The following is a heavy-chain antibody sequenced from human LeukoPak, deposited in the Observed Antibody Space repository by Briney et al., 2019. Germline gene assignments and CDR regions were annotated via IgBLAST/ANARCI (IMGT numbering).Heavy chain of an antibody. V-gene: IGHV3-7*01. CDR2: IKQDGSEK. CDR3: AARHRTYYGDLFDY. CDR1: GFTFSNAW. D-gene: IGHD4-17*01. Sequence: PGGSLRLSCAASGFTFSNAWMSWVRQAPGKGLEWVANIKQDGSEKYYVDSVKGRFTISRDNAKNSLYLQMNSLRAEDTAVYYCAARHRTYYGDLFDYWGQGTLVTVSS. J-gene: IGHJ4*02.